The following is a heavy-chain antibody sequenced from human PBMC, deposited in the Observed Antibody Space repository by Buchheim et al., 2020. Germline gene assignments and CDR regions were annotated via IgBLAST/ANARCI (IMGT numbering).Heavy chain of an antibody. J-gene: IGHJ4*02. CDR1: GFPFSSYG. CDR3: AKENYYDSSAYVGDY. CDR2: ISHDGSNK. V-gene: IGHV3-30*18. D-gene: IGHD3-22*01. Sequence: QVQLVESGGGVVQPGRSLRLSCAASGFPFSSYGIHWVRQAPGKGLEWVAVISHDGSNKFYADSVKGRFTISRDNSRNKLYLQMNSLSAEDTAVYYCAKENYYDSSAYVGDYWGQGT.